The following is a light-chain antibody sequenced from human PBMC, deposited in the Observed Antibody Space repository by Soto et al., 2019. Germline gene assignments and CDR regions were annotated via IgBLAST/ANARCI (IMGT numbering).Light chain of an antibody. CDR2: AAS. CDR3: LQDDTYPLT. V-gene: IGKV1-6*01. Sequence: AIQMTQSPSSLSASVGERVTITCRASQGIRNELAWYQQKPGKDPNLLIYAASNVQSGVPTRFSGSGAGSDFTLPISSLQPEDFAAYYCLQDDTYPLTFGGGTKVAIK. J-gene: IGKJ4*01. CDR1: QGIRNE.